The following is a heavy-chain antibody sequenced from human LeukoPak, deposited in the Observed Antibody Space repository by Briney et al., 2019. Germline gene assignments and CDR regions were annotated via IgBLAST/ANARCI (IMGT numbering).Heavy chain of an antibody. Sequence: SETLSLTCTVSGGSITSGIYYWGWIRQPAGKGLEWIGRLYTDGSTRYNPALKSRVAISVDKSKNQFSLKLSSVTAADTAVYYCARSWVGQRVRGVISPGPTSSFDYWGQGTLVTVSS. D-gene: IGHD3-10*01. J-gene: IGHJ4*02. CDR1: GGSITSGIYY. CDR2: LYTDGST. CDR3: ARSWVGQRVRGVISPGPTSSFDY. V-gene: IGHV4-61*02.